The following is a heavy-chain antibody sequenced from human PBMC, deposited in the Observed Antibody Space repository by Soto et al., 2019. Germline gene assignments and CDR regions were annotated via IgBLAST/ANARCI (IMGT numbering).Heavy chain of an antibody. CDR2: IIPIFGTA. D-gene: IGHD6-19*01. Sequence: GASVKVSCKASGGTFSSYAISWVRQAPGQGFEWMGGIIPIFGTANYAQKFQGRVTITADESTSTAYMELSSLRSEDTAVYYCARDPQSSGWYLYDAFDIWGQGTMVTVSS. CDR1: GGTFSSYA. J-gene: IGHJ3*02. CDR3: ARDPQSSGWYLYDAFDI. V-gene: IGHV1-69*13.